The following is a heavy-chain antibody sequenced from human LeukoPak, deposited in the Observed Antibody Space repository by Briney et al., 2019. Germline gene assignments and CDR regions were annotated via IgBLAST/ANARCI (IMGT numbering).Heavy chain of an antibody. CDR1: GFTFSSYA. CDR2: ISGSGGST. Sequence: GGSLRLSCAASGFTFSSYAMSWVRQAPGKGLEWVPVISGSGGSTYYADSVKGRFTISRDNSKNTLYLQMNSLRDEDAAVYYCARHEAQMGELSPQSAFDIWGQGTMVTVSS. V-gene: IGHV3-23*01. CDR3: ARHEAQMGELSPQSAFDI. D-gene: IGHD3-16*02. J-gene: IGHJ3*02.